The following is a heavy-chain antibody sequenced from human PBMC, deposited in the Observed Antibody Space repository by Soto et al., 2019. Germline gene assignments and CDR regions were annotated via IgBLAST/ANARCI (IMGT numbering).Heavy chain of an antibody. D-gene: IGHD5-12*01. V-gene: IGHV1-69*13. J-gene: IGHJ4*02. CDR3: ARQPGYSGYDFPGHFDY. CDR1: GGTFSSYA. CDR2: IIPIFGTA. Sequence: GASVKVSCKASGGTFSSYAISWVRQAPGQGLEWMGGIIPIFGTANYAQKFQGRVTITADESTSTAYMELSSLRSEDTAVYYCARQPGYSGYDFPGHFDYWGQGTLVTVSS.